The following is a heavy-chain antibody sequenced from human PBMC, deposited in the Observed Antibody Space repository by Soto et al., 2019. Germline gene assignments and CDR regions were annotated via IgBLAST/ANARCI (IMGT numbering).Heavy chain of an antibody. CDR1: GYTFTSYY. V-gene: IGHV1-46*01. D-gene: IGHD4-17*01. CDR3: AGYGGSYFDC. CDR2: INPNGGST. Sequence: QVQLVQSGAEVKKPGASVKVSCKASGYTFTSYYMHWVRQAPGQGLEWMGIINPNGGSTSYAQKYQGRVTMTRDTYTSRVYMELSSLRSEDTAVYYCAGYGGSYFDCWGQGTLVTVSS. J-gene: IGHJ4*02.